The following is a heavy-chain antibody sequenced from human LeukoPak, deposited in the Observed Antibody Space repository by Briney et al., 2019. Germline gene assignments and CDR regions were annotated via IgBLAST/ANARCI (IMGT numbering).Heavy chain of an antibody. CDR1: GFTFSNYS. J-gene: IGHJ6*03. D-gene: IGHD3-10*01. Sequence: GGSLRLSCAASGFTFSNYSMNWVRQAPGKGLEWVSSISSRSSYIYYADSVKGRFTISRDNSKKTLYLQMDSLRGEDTAVYYCAGGGFGEAYYYYYYMDVWGKGTTVTVSS. V-gene: IGHV3-21*04. CDR2: ISSRSSYI. CDR3: AGGGFGEAYYYYYYMDV.